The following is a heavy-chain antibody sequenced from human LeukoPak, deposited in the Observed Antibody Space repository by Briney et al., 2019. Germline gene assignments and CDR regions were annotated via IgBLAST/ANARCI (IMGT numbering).Heavy chain of an antibody. J-gene: IGHJ4*02. D-gene: IGHD5/OR15-5a*01. Sequence: GGSLRLSYAASSFIFSDDYMQCVRQAPGKGLEWVGRIRNKANSYTTEYAASVKGRFTISRDDSKNSLYLQMNSLKIEGTAVYYCATAGASVYWGQGTLVTVSS. CDR1: SFIFSDDY. V-gene: IGHV3-72*01. CDR2: IRNKANSYTT. CDR3: ATAGASVY.